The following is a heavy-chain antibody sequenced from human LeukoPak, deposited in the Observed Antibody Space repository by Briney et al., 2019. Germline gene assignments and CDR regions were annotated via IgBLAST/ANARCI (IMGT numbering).Heavy chain of an antibody. J-gene: IGHJ3*02. CDR3: ARLSSGLYDAFDI. CDR1: GDSMSGSSFT. CDR2: IYSSGTA. Sequence: SETLSLTCTVSGDSMSGSSFTWGWIRQPPGKGLEWIGYIYSSGTAYYNSSLESRVSISVDTSKSQFSLKLSSVTAADTAVYYCARLSSGLYDAFDIWGQGTMVTVSS. V-gene: IGHV4-39*01. D-gene: IGHD6-19*01.